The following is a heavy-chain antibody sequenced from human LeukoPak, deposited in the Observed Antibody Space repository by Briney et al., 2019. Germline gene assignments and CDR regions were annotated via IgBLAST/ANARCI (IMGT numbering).Heavy chain of an antibody. J-gene: IGHJ5*02. CDR3: ARDHASRWYPMAHNWFDP. V-gene: IGHV1-2*06. D-gene: IGHD6-19*01. CDR2: INPNSGGT. CDR1: GYTFTGYY. Sequence: ASVKVSCKASGYTFTGYYMHWVRQAPGQGLEWMGRINPNSGGTNYAQKFQGRVTITADESTSTAYMELSSLRSEDTAVYYCARDHASRWYPMAHNWFDPWGQGTLVTVSS.